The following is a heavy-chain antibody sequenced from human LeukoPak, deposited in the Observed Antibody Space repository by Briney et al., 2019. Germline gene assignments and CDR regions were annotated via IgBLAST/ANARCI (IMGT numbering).Heavy chain of an antibody. Sequence: GGSLRLSCAASGFTFSSYSMNWVRQAPGKGLEWVSSISSSSSYIYYADSVKGRFTISRDNAKNSLHLQMNSLRAEDTAVYYCAREGRGDGYNPDFDYWGQGTLVTVSS. D-gene: IGHD5-12*01. V-gene: IGHV3-21*01. J-gene: IGHJ4*02. CDR1: GFTFSSYS. CDR2: ISSSSSYI. CDR3: AREGRGDGYNPDFDY.